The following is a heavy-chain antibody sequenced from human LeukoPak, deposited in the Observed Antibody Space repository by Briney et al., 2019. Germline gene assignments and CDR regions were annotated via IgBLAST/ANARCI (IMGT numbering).Heavy chain of an antibody. CDR2: IYYSGST. CDR3: ARSRLRLGELSN. V-gene: IGHV4-59*01. CDR1: GGSISSYY. Sequence: SETLSLTCTVSGGSISSYYWSWIRQPPEKGLEWIGYIYYSGSTNYNPSLKSRVTISVDMSKNQFSLKLSSVTAADTAVYYCARSRLRLGELSNWGQGTLVTVSS. D-gene: IGHD3-16*02. J-gene: IGHJ4*02.